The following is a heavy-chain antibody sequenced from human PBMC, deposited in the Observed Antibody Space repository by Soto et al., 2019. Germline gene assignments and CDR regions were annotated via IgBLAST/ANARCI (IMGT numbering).Heavy chain of an antibody. J-gene: IGHJ4*02. D-gene: IGHD2-2*01. V-gene: IGHV3-23*01. CDR2: ISGSGGST. CDR3: AKDRHILVVPAAAYDY. Sequence: EVQLLESGGGLVQPGGSLRLSCAASGFTFSSYAMSWVRQAPGKGLEWVSAISGSGGSTYYADSVKGRFTISRDNSKSTLYLQMNSLRAEDTAVYYCAKDRHILVVPAAAYDYWGQGTLVTVSS. CDR1: GFTFSSYA.